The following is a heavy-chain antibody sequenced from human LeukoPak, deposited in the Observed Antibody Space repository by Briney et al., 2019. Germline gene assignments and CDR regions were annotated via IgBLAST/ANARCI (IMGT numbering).Heavy chain of an antibody. D-gene: IGHD3-22*01. CDR2: INPSGGST. CDR3: ARDYYYGSSGSRFDP. V-gene: IGHV1-46*01. CDR1: GYTFTSYY. J-gene: IGHJ5*02. Sequence: ASVKVSCKASGYTFTSYYMHWVRQAPGQGLEWMGMINPSGGSTSYAQKFQGRVTMTRDTSTSTVYMYLSSLRSEDTAVYYCARDYYYGSSGSRFDPWGQGTLVTVSS.